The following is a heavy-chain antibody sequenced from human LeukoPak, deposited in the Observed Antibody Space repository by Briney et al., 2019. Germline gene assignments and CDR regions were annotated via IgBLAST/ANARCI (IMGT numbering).Heavy chain of an antibody. J-gene: IGHJ4*02. CDR1: GGSISSGGYY. CDR2: IYYSGST. D-gene: IGHD3-9*01. Sequence: PSQTLSLTCTVSGGSISSGGYYWSWIRQHPGKGLEWIGYIYYSGSTYYNPSLKSRVTISVDTSKNQFSLKLSSVTAADTAVYYCARGRLYYDILTGYYKSYYFDYWGQGTLVTVSS. CDR3: ARGRLYYDILTGYYKSYYFDY. V-gene: IGHV4-31*03.